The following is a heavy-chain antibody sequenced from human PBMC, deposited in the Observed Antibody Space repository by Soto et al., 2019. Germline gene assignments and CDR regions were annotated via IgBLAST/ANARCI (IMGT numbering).Heavy chain of an antibody. V-gene: IGHV4-34*01. CDR1: GGSFSGYY. D-gene: IGHD2-2*02. CDR2: INHSGST. CDR3: ARSDGYCSSTSCYNYYGMDV. Sequence: ASETLSLTCAVYGGSFSGYYWSWIRQPPGKGLEWIGEINHSGSTNYNPSLKSRVTISVDTSKNQFSLKLSSVTAADTAVYYCARSDGYCSSTSCYNYYGMDVWGQGTTVTVSS. J-gene: IGHJ6*02.